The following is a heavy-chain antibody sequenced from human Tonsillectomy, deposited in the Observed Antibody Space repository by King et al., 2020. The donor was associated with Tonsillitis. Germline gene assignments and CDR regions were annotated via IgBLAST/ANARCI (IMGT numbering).Heavy chain of an antibody. Sequence: VQLVESGGGLVQPGGSLRLSCAASGFTFSSYAMSWVRQAPGKGLEWVSVIYSGGSSTYYADSVKGRFTISRDNSKNTLYLKMNSLRAEDTAVYYCAQVPRQWFGELYGMDVWGQGTTVTVSS. CDR1: GFTFSSYA. CDR2: IYSGGSST. CDR3: AQVPRQWFGELYGMDV. D-gene: IGHD3-10*01. J-gene: IGHJ6*02. V-gene: IGHV3-23*03.